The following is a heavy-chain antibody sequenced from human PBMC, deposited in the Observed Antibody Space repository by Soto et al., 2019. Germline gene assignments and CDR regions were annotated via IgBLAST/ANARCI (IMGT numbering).Heavy chain of an antibody. CDR3: ARIADCSTTSCSFPSRFQVRVYYYYYVLDV. D-gene: IGHD2-2*01. J-gene: IGHJ6*02. V-gene: IGHV1-69*02. CDR2: VIPILGIS. Sequence: GASVEVCWEARGGGLGSCTRRWVRQAPGKGLEWMGRVIPILGISNYAQKYEGRVTMPTDTSTSTAYMELSSLRSDDTAVYYCARIADCSTTSCSFPSRFQVRVYYYYYVLDVLVQGTTVTGSS. CDR1: GGGLGSCT.